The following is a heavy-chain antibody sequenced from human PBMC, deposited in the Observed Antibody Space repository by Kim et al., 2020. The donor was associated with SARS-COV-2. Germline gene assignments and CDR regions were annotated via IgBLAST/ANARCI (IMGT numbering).Heavy chain of an antibody. V-gene: IGHV3-48*03. J-gene: IGHJ4*02. CDR3: ARGPNYIPFDY. CDR1: GFTFSSYE. D-gene: IGHD1-7*01. Sequence: GGSPRLSCAASGFTFSSYEMNWVRQAPGKGLEWVSYIIGSGTTIYYADSVRGRFTISRDNDKNSLYLQMNSLRAEDTAVYYCARGPNYIPFDYWGQGTL. CDR2: IIGSGTTI.